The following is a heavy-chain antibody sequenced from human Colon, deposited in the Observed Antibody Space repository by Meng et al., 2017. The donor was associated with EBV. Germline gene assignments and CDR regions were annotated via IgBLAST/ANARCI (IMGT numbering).Heavy chain of an antibody. CDR3: ARRRGGSGRDC. J-gene: IGHJ4*02. CDR1: GGSISSSHYY. V-gene: IGHV4-39*01. Sequence: QESGPGWVKPSGPLSLTCPVSGGSISSSHYYWGWVRQPPGKGLQWIGTIYHSGSTSYNPSLQSRVTMFVDTSKNQFSLMLTSVTATDTAVYYCARRRGGSGRDCWGQGTLVTVSS. CDR2: IYHSGST. D-gene: IGHD3-10*01.